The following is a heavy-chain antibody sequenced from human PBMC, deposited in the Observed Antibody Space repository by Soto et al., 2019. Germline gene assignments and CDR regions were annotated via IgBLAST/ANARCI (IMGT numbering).Heavy chain of an antibody. CDR2: INSDGSST. J-gene: IGHJ5*02. CDR1: GFTFINHW. V-gene: IGHV3-74*01. D-gene: IGHD1-26*01. Sequence: GGSLRLSCAASGFTFINHWMHWVRQVPGKGLVWVSRINSDGSSTNYADSVKGRFTISRDNAKNTLYLQMNSLRAEDTAVYYCAAGSGSYSWFDPWGQGTLVTVSS. CDR3: AAGSGSYSWFDP.